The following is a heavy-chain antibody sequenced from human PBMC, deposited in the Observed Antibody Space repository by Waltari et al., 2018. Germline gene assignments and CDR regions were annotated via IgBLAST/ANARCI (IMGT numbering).Heavy chain of an antibody. CDR3: ARTVEMTEYFQH. CDR1: GFSLSTSGVG. CDR2: IYWDDDK. Sequence: QITLKESGPTLVKPTQTLTLTCTFSGFSLSTSGVGVGWIRQPPGKALEWLALIYWDDDKRYSPSLKGRLTITNDTSKNQVVLTMTNMDPVDTATYYCARTVEMTEYFQHWGQGTLVTVSS. J-gene: IGHJ1*01. V-gene: IGHV2-5*02.